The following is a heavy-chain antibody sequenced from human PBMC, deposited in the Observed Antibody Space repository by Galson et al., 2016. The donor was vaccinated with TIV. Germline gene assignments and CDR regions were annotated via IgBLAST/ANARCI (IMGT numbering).Heavy chain of an antibody. D-gene: IGHD2-21*02. CDR2: INWNGAST. Sequence: SLRLSCAASGFTFDDYDFSWVRQAPGKGLEWVSSINWNGASTGHADSVKGRFTISRDNAKNSLYLQMNDLRVEDTAFYHCAREVTCGGACYYFCFWGQGTLVTVSS. V-gene: IGHV3-20*01. J-gene: IGHJ4*02. CDR3: AREVTCGGACYYFCF. CDR1: GFTFDDYD.